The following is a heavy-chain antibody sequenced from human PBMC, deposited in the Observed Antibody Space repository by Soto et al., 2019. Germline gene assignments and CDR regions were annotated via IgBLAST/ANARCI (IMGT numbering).Heavy chain of an antibody. V-gene: IGHV3-7*05. Sequence: EVQLVESGGGLVQPGGSLRLSCAASGFTFSSYWMSWVRQAPGKGLAWVANIRQDGSDKYYVDSVKGRFTISRDNSNNSLSLQMNSLRAEDTAIYYCASPHQWLGQRGDFDSWGQGILVTVSS. D-gene: IGHD6-19*01. CDR1: GFTFSSYW. CDR3: ASPHQWLGQRGDFDS. CDR2: IRQDGSDK. J-gene: IGHJ4*02.